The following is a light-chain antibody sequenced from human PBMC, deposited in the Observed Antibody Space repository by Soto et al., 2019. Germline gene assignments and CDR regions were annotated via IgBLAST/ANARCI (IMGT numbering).Light chain of an antibody. CDR2: HNN. J-gene: IGLJ2*01. CDR1: SSNIGANY. V-gene: IGLV1-47*02. Sequence: QSVLTQPPSVSAAPGQKVTISCSGSSSNIGANYVSWYQQLPGTAPNLLINHNNLRPSGVPDRFSGSKSGTSGSLAISGLRSDDEADYYCAAWDDSLSAVVFGGGTKLTVL. CDR3: AAWDDSLSAVV.